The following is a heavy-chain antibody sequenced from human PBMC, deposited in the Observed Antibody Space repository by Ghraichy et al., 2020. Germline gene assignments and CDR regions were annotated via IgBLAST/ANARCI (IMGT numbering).Heavy chain of an antibody. CDR2: ISGDGGST. CDR3: AKDTRGGAFWSGFLHFDY. Sequence: GGSLRLSCAASGFTFDDYAMHWVRQAPGKGLEWVSLISGDGGSTYYADSVKGRFTISRDNSKNSLYLQMNSLRTEDTALYYCAKDTRGGAFWSGFLHFDYWGQGTLVTVSS. D-gene: IGHD3-3*01. V-gene: IGHV3-43*02. CDR1: GFTFDDYA. J-gene: IGHJ4*02.